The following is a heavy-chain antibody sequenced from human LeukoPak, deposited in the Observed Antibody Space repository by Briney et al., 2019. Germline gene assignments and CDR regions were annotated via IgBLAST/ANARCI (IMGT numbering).Heavy chain of an antibody. V-gene: IGHV4-59*08. CDR3: ATRLSSSSPFDY. J-gene: IGHJ4*02. CDR1: GGSISSYY. Sequence: SETLSLTCTVSGGSISSYYWSWIRQPPGKGLEWMGYILYSGTTNYNPSLQSRVTISVDTSKSQFSLKLSSVTAADTAVYYCATRLSSSSPFDYWGQGTLVTVSS. CDR2: ILYSGTT. D-gene: IGHD6-6*01.